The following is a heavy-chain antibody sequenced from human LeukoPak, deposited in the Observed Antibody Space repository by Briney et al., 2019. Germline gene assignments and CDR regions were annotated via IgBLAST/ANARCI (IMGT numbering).Heavy chain of an antibody. V-gene: IGHV4-61*01. CDR1: GGSVSSGSYY. J-gene: IGHJ4*02. CDR2: IYYSGST. D-gene: IGHD1-7*01. CDR3: ARVPLNWNYARTYYFDY. Sequence: SETLSLTCTVSGGSVSSGSYYWSWIRQPPGKGLEWIGYIYYSGSTNYNPSLKSRVTISVDTSKNQFSLKLSSVTAADTAVYYCARVPLNWNYARTYYFDYWGQGTLVTVSS.